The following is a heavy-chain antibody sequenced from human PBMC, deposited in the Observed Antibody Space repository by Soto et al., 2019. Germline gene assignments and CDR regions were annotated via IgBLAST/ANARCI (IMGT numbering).Heavy chain of an antibody. D-gene: IGHD1-20*01. CDR3: AKYRHPDGIWCFDY. CDR1: GVSFSGYT. J-gene: IGHJ4*02. Sequence: GGSLRLSCAASGVSFSGYTMNWVRQAQGKGLEWISGINGGGGTTYYADSVKGRFTISRDDSKNILYLQMNTPRAEDTAIYYSAKYRHPDGIWCFDYWGGRSLVTASP. CDR2: INGGGGTT. V-gene: IGHV3-23*01.